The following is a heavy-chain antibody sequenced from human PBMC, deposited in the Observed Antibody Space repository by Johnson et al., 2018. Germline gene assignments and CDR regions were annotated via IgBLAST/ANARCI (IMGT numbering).Heavy chain of an antibody. CDR2: ISSSSRII. Sequence: EVQLVESGGGLVQPGGTLRLSCTASGFTFSTYSMNWVRQAPGKGLEWVSYISSSSRIIYYADSVKGRFTISRDNDKNSLYLQMNSRRDEVTAVYYCARLWAYCGGDCVDAFDIWGQGTMVTVSS. CDR3: ARLWAYCGGDCVDAFDI. CDR1: GFTFSTYS. J-gene: IGHJ3*02. V-gene: IGHV3-48*02. D-gene: IGHD2-21*02.